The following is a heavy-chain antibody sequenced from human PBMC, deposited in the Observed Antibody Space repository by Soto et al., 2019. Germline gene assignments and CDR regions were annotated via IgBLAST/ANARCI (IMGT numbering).Heavy chain of an antibody. CDR2: ISGSGGST. CDR3: ARRGSGSYYDY. J-gene: IGHJ4*02. V-gene: IGHV3-23*01. Sequence: EVPLLESGGGLVQPGGSLRLSCAASGFTFSSYAMRLVRQAPVKGLEWVSAISGSGGSTYYADSVKGRFTISRDNSKNTLYLQMNSLRAEDTAVYYCARRGSGSYYDYWGQGTLVTVSS. CDR1: GFTFSSYA. D-gene: IGHD1-26*01.